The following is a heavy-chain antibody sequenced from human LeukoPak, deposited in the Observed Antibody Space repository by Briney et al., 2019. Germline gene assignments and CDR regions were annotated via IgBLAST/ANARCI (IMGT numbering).Heavy chain of an antibody. Sequence: SVTVSCKASGGTFSSYAISWVRQAPGQGLEWMGGIIPIFGTANYAQRFQGRVTITADESTSTAYMEVSSLRSEDTAVYYCAGHQKGDYYGSGSNYYMDVWGKGTTVTVSS. J-gene: IGHJ6*03. CDR2: IIPIFGTA. D-gene: IGHD3-10*01. CDR1: GGTFSSYA. V-gene: IGHV1-69*01. CDR3: AGHQKGDYYGSGSNYYMDV.